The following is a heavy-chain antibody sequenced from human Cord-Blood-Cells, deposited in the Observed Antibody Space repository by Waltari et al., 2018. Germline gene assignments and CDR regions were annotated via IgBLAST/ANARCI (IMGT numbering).Heavy chain of an antibody. J-gene: IGHJ4*02. V-gene: IGHV1-46*01. CDR3: ASRGYSSSWYYFDY. D-gene: IGHD6-13*01. CDR2: INPSGGST. Sequence: QVKLVQSGAEVKKPGASVKVSCKTSGYTFTSSYMHWVRQAPGQGLEWMGIINPSGGSTSYAQKFQGRVTMTMDTSTITVYMELSSLRSEDTAVYYCASRGYSSSWYYFDYWGQGTLVTVSS. CDR1: GYTFTSSY.